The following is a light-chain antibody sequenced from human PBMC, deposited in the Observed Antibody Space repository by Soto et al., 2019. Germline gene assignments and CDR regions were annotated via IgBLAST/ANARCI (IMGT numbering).Light chain of an antibody. Sequence: ERVLTQSPGTLSLSPGETVTLSCRASQSVSSNLAWYQQKPGQAPRLLIYDASTRATGIPARFSGSGSGTEFTLTISSLQSEDFAVYYCQQYNNWPPITFGQGTRLEI. CDR2: DAS. CDR1: QSVSSN. V-gene: IGKV3-15*01. J-gene: IGKJ5*01. CDR3: QQYNNWPPIT.